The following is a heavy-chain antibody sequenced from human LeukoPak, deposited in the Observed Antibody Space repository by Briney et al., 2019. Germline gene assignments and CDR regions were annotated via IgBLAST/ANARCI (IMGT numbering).Heavy chain of an antibody. CDR2: IDNDGSDT. D-gene: IGHD2-2*02. Sequence: GGSLRLSCVASGFTLSKYWMHWVRQAPGRGLVWLSRIDNDGSDTVYADSVKGRLTISKDNAKNTLYLQMNSLRVEDTAVYYCVRDGDYTVDSDYWGQGTLVTVSS. CDR3: VRDGDYTVDSDY. J-gene: IGHJ4*02. V-gene: IGHV3-74*01. CDR1: GFTLSKYW.